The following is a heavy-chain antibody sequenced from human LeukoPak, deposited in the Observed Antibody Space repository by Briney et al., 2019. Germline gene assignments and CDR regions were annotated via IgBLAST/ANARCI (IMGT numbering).Heavy chain of an antibody. CDR1: GFTFDDYA. Sequence: PGGSLRLSCAASGFTFDDYAMHWVRQAPGKGLEWVSGISWNSGSIGYADSVKGRFTISRDNAKNSLYLQMNSLRAEDTALYYCAKAPSIAARRGYFDYWGQGTLVTVSS. J-gene: IGHJ4*02. CDR3: AKAPSIAARRGYFDY. V-gene: IGHV3-9*01. CDR2: ISWNSGSI. D-gene: IGHD6-6*01.